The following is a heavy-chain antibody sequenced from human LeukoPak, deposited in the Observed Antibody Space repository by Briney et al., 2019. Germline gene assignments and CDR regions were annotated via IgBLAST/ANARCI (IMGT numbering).Heavy chain of an antibody. CDR3: ARRIAAPTNWFDP. J-gene: IGHJ5*02. Sequence: SVKVSCKASGGTFSSYAISWVRQAPGQGLEWMGGIIPIFGTANYARKFQGRVTITTDESTSTAYMELSSLRSEDTAVYYCARRIAAPTNWFDPWGQGTLVTVSS. V-gene: IGHV1-69*05. CDR2: IIPIFGTA. D-gene: IGHD6-13*01. CDR1: GGTFSSYA.